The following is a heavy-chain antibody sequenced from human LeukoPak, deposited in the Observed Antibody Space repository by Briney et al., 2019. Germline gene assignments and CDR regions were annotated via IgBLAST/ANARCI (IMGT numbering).Heavy chain of an antibody. V-gene: IGHV4-34*01. D-gene: IGHD2-2*01. CDR1: VDSFSDHY. CDR2: IHHSGST. Sequence: SETLSLTCAVYVDSFSDHYCTWIRQPPGKGLEWIGEIHHSGSTNYRLSLKNRVSISVDRSKNQFSLKLTSVTAADTAVYYCARSPATSWSNFDYWGEGTLVTVSS. J-gene: IGHJ4*02. CDR3: ARSPATSWSNFDY.